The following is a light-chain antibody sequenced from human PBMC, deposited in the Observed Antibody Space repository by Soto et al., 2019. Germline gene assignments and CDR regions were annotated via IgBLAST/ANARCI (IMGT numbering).Light chain of an antibody. V-gene: IGKV3-20*01. CDR2: SAS. CDR3: QQYGSSTWT. Sequence: EIVMTQSPATLSVATGARATLSCRASQSISDTLAWYQQKPGQAPRLLIYSASRRATGFPGRFSGSGSGTDFTLTISRLEPEDFAVYYCQQYGSSTWTFGQGTKVDIK. J-gene: IGKJ1*01. CDR1: QSISDT.